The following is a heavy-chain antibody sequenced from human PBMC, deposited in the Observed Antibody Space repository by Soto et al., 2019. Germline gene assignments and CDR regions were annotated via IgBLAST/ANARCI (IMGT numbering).Heavy chain of an antibody. Sequence: VSGPTLVNPTQTLTLTCTFSGFSLSTSGVCVSWIRQPPGKALEWLALIDWDDDKYYTASLETRLTISKDTSKNQVVLTVTNMDPVDTATYYCARTHTVRGVISMYHGMDVWGQGTTVTVSS. CDR3: ARTHTVRGVISMYHGMDV. CDR2: IDWDDDK. J-gene: IGHJ6*02. D-gene: IGHD3-10*01. V-gene: IGHV2-70*01. CDR1: GFSLSTSGVC.